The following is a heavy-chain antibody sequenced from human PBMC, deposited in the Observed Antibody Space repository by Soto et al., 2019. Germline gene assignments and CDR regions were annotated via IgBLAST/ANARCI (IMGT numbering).Heavy chain of an antibody. D-gene: IGHD3-3*01. Sequence: QVHLVQSGAEVRKPGASVRVSCKAFGYTFTTNDINWVRQAPGQGLEWLGWMDPNSGVAGYAQKFQGRVIMTRDTSTSTAHMELSSLTSEDTAVYYCGRERKFDSWRKALDVWGQGTTVIVSS. CDR1: GYTFTTND. CDR3: GRERKFDSWRKALDV. J-gene: IGHJ6*02. CDR2: MDPNSGVA. V-gene: IGHV1-8*02.